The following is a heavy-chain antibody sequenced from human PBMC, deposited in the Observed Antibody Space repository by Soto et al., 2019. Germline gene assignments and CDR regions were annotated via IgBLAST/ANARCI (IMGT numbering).Heavy chain of an antibody. CDR2: IYYSGST. CDR3: ARVLWFGVGNAFDI. V-gene: IGHV4-59*01. CDR1: GGSISSYY. D-gene: IGHD3-10*01. J-gene: IGHJ3*02. Sequence: SSETLSLTCTVSGGSISSYYWSWIRQPPGKGLEWIGYIYYSGSTNYKPSLKSRVTISVDTSKNQFSLKLSSVTAADTAVYYCARVLWFGVGNAFDIWGQGTMVTVSS.